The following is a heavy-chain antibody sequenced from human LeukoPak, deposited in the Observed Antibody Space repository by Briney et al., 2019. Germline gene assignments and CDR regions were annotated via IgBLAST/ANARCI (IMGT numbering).Heavy chain of an antibody. CDR1: GFTFDDYA. CDR3: AKDRFRGSPLYPDY. J-gene: IGHJ4*02. V-gene: IGHV3-9*01. Sequence: PGGSLRLSCAASGFTFDDYAMHWVRQAPGKGLEWVSGISWNSGSIGYAGSVKGRFTISRDNAKNSLYLQMNSLRAEDTALYYCAKDRFRGSPLYPDYWGQGTLVTVSS. CDR2: ISWNSGSI. D-gene: IGHD1-26*01.